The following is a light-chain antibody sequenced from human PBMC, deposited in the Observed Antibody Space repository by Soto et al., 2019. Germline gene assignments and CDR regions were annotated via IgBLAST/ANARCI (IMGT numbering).Light chain of an antibody. Sequence: AIKMTQSPSSLSASVGDRVTITCRASQGIRNDLAWYQQKPGKAPKVLIYAASSLQGGVPSRFSGSGSGTDFTLTISSLQPEDFATYYCLQDYSYPWTFGQGTKVEIK. CDR2: AAS. V-gene: IGKV1-6*01. J-gene: IGKJ1*01. CDR1: QGIRND. CDR3: LQDYSYPWT.